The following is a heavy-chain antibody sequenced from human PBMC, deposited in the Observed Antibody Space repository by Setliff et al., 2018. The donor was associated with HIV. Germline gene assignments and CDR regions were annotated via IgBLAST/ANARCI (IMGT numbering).Heavy chain of an antibody. J-gene: IGHJ4*02. CDR2: IYPGDSDP. Sequence: PGESLKISCKASGYSFNRYFIGWVRQMPGKGLEWMGIIYPGDSDPRYSPSFQGQVTISTDKSISTAYLQWSSLKASDTAMYYCVRRDGYKFDYWGQGTLVTVSS. V-gene: IGHV5-51*01. D-gene: IGHD5-12*01. CDR3: VRRDGYKFDY. CDR1: GYSFNRYF.